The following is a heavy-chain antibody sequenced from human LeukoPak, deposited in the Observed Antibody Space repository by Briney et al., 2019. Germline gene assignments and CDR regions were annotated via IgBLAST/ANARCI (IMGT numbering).Heavy chain of an antibody. D-gene: IGHD1-26*01. CDR2: IKPNSGGT. J-gene: IGHJ4*02. CDR1: GYTFTGYY. CDR3: ARGGIVGATFDYFDY. Sequence: GASVKVSCKPSGYTFTGYYMHWVRQTPGQGLEWMGWIKPNSGGTNYAQKFQGRVTMTRDTSTSTAYMELSRLRSDDTAVYYCARGGIVGATFDYFDYWGQGTLVTVSS. V-gene: IGHV1-2*02.